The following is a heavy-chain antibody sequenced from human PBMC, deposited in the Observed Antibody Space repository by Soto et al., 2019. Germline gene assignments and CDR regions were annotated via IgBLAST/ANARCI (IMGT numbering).Heavy chain of an antibody. CDR1: GGSISSSDW. CDR2: IYHSGTT. V-gene: IGHV4-4*02. J-gene: IGHJ6*02. Sequence: PSETLSLTCTVSGGSISSSDWWSWVRLSPGKGLEWLGQIYHSGTTKYNPPLRSRVTISLDKSKNPFSLKLSSVNAADTGVYYCARMGYCSGGRCYPVYYGMDVWGQGTKVTVSS. CDR3: ARMGYCSGGRCYPVYYGMDV. D-gene: IGHD2-15*01.